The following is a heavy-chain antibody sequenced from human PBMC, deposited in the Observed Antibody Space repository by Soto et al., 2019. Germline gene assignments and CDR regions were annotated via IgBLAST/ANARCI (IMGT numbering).Heavy chain of an antibody. Sequence: GESLKIACNGCGYTFTRNWICWVRQMPWKGLEWMGIIFPIDSDTRYSPSSQGQVTISADNSISTAYLQWSSLKASDTAIYYCATPGGRDFNAFDVWGQGTMVTVSS. CDR1: GYTFTRNW. CDR2: IFPIDSDT. CDR3: ATPGGRDFNAFDV. D-gene: IGHD2-21*02. V-gene: IGHV5-51*01. J-gene: IGHJ3*01.